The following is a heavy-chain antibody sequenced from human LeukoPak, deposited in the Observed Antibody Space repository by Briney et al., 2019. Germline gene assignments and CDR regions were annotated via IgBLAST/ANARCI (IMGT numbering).Heavy chain of an antibody. CDR1: GFSFSTYA. CDR3: AKDHIRTQYNFFDP. J-gene: IGHJ5*02. D-gene: IGHD2-2*01. Sequence: PGGSLRLSCAASGFSFSTYAMHWIRQTPEKGLEWVSLISGGGGGTYYAGSVKGRFVISRDDSKNMVYLQMSSLRAEDTAVYYCAKDHIRTQYNFFDPWGQGTLVIVSS. V-gene: IGHV3-23*01. CDR2: ISGGGGGT.